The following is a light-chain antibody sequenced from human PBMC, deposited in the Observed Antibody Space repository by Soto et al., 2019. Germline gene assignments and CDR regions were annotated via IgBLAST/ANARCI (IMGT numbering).Light chain of an antibody. V-gene: IGKV3D-20*02. Sequence: ESVLTQSPGTLSLSPGERATLSCRASQSVSSNYLAWYQQKPGQAPRLLIYGASTRATGIPDRFSGSGSGTDFTLTISNLEPEDFAVYYCQQHSHWPPWTFGQGTKVDIK. CDR1: QSVSSNY. J-gene: IGKJ1*01. CDR3: QQHSHWPPWT. CDR2: GAS.